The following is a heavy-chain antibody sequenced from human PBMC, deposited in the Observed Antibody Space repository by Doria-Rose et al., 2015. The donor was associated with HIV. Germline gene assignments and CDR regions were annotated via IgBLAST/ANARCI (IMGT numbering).Heavy chain of an antibody. CDR2: IFSHDER. D-gene: IGHD6-13*01. Sequence: QITLKESGPVLVKPTETLTLTCTVSGVSLSSPGMGVSWIRQPPGQALEWLAHIFSHDERSYKTSLKSRLTISRGTSKSQVVPTMTDMDPVDTATYYCARIKSSRWYHKYYFDFWGQGTLVIVSA. CDR1: GVSLSSPGMG. J-gene: IGHJ4*02. V-gene: IGHV2-26*01. CDR3: ARIKSSRWYHKYYFDF.